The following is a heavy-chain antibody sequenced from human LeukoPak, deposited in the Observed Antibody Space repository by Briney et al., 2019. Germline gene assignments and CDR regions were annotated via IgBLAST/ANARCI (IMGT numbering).Heavy chain of an antibody. CDR1: GFTFSSSW. CDR3: TRDWRNMAFDI. CDR2: IKSDGSET. V-gene: IGHV3-7*01. J-gene: IGHJ3*02. Sequence: GGSLRLSCAASGFTFSSSWMSWVRQAPGKGLEWVANIKSDGSETNYVDSVKGRFTVSRDNAKNTLSLQMNSLRAEDTAVYYCTRDWRNMAFDIWGQGTVVSVSS. D-gene: IGHD1-14*01.